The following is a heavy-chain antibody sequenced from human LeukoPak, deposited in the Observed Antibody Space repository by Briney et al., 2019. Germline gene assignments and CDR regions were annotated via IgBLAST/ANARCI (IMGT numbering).Heavy chain of an antibody. Sequence: GGSLRLSCAASGFTFDDYGMSWVRQAPGKGLEWVSGINWNGGSTTYADSVKGRFTISRDNAENSLYLQMNSLRAEDTAVYYCARRSVAGSLDYWGQGTLVTVSS. CDR1: GFTFDDYG. V-gene: IGHV3-20*04. CDR2: INWNGGST. CDR3: ARRSVAGSLDY. D-gene: IGHD6-19*01. J-gene: IGHJ4*02.